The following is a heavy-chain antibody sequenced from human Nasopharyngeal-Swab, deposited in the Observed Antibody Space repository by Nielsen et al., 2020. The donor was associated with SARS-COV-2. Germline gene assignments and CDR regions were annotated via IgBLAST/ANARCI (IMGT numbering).Heavy chain of an antibody. CDR2: IYYSGST. J-gene: IGHJ5*02. Sequence: SETLSLTCTVSGGSISSGGYCWSWIRQHPGKGLEWIGYIYYSGSTYYNPSLKSRVTISVDTSKNQFSLKLSSVTAADTAVYYCARLNGIAAAGTGWFDPWGQGTLVTVSS. V-gene: IGHV4-31*03. CDR1: GGSISSGGYC. D-gene: IGHD6-13*01. CDR3: ARLNGIAAAGTGWFDP.